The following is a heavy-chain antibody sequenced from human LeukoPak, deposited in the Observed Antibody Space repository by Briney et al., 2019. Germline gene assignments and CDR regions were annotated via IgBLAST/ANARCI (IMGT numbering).Heavy chain of an antibody. J-gene: IGHJ4*02. V-gene: IGHV3-66*01. D-gene: IGHD3-16*01. Sequence: GGSLRLSCAASGFTVSSNFMTWVRQAPGKGLEWVSVIYSGGSTYSADSVKGRFTISRDNSKNTLYLQMNSLGAEDTAVYYCAREFGRLFDYWGQGTLVTVSS. CDR3: AREFGRLFDY. CDR1: GFTVSSNF. CDR2: IYSGGST.